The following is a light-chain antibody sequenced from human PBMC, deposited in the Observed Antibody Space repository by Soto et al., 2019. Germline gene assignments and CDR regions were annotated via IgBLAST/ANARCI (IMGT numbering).Light chain of an antibody. CDR3: QQYDSYPLT. CDR2: AAS. CDR1: EDIKTS. J-gene: IGKJ5*01. Sequence: DIQMTQSPSSLSASVGDRFTITCRASEDIKTSVAWFQQKPGQAPESLIFAASLLQDGVPPKFSGRGSGTRFTLTISSLQPDDFATYYCQQYDSYPLTFGQGTRLEI. V-gene: IGKV1-16*02.